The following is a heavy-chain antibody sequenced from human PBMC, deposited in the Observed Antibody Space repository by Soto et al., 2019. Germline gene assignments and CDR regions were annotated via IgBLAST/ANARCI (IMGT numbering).Heavy chain of an antibody. CDR1: GGSFSGYY. J-gene: IGHJ6*02. V-gene: IGHV4-34*01. D-gene: IGHD6-13*01. CDR2: INHSGST. CDR3: ARGGSSWSYYYYYGMDV. Sequence: SETLSLTWAVYGGSFSGYYWSLIRQPPGKGLEWIGEINHSGSTNYNPSLKSRVTISVDTSKNQFSLKLSSVTAADTAVYYCARGGSSWSYYYYYGMDVWGQGTTVTVSS.